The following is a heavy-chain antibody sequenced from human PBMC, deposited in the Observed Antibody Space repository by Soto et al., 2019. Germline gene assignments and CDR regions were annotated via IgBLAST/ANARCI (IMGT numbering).Heavy chain of an antibody. CDR2: ISAYNGNT. V-gene: IGHV1-18*01. Sequence: ASVKVSCKASGYTFTSYGISWVRQAPGQGLEWMGWISAYNGNTNYAQKLQGRVTMTTDTSTSTAYMELRSLRSDDTAVYYCASYGSGSYNQPYYYYYYGMDVWGQGTTVTVSS. CDR3: ASYGSGSYNQPYYYYYYGMDV. D-gene: IGHD3-10*01. J-gene: IGHJ6*02. CDR1: GYTFTSYG.